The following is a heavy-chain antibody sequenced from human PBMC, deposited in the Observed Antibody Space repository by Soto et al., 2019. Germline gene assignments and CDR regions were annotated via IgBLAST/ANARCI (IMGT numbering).Heavy chain of an antibody. CDR1: GGTFSTYT. J-gene: IGHJ5*02. CDR2: IIPIFGTP. CDR3: ARGLECRGYCLDKPTWFGP. D-gene: IGHD2-15*01. Sequence: SVKVSCSAYGGTFSTYTFSRVRQAPGQGLEWMGRIIPIFGTPYYAQKFQGRVTITADKSTSTVYMELSSLGSDDTAVYFCARGLECRGYCLDKPTWFGPWGQGTLVTVSS. V-gene: IGHV1-69*06.